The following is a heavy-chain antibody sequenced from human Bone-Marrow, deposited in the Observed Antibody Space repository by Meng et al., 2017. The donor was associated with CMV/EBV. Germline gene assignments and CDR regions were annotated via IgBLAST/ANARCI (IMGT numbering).Heavy chain of an antibody. CDR1: GYTFTSYG. CDR3: AGVGKPTVVKCQFDD. CDR2: ISPIFGTA. D-gene: IGHD4-23*01. V-gene: IGHV1-69*05. J-gene: IGHJ4*02. Sequence: SVKVSCKASGYTFTSYGISWVRQAPGQGLEWMGGISPIFGTANYAQKFQGRVTMTTDESTSTAYMEMSSLRSEDTAVYYCAGVGKPTVVKCQFDDWGQRTLVTVSS.